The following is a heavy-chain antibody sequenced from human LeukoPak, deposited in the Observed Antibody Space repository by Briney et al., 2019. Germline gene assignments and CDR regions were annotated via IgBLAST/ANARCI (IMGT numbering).Heavy chain of an antibody. Sequence: GGSLRLSCAASGFTFSNYWMDWVGQSPGKGLEWVANIKEDGSDKYYVDSVKGRFTISRDNAKNSLYLQMNSLRAEDTAVYYCARNSGWFRFDYWGQGTLVTVSS. CDR3: ARNSGWFRFDY. D-gene: IGHD6-19*01. V-gene: IGHV3-7*03. J-gene: IGHJ4*02. CDR2: IKEDGSDK. CDR1: GFTFSNYW.